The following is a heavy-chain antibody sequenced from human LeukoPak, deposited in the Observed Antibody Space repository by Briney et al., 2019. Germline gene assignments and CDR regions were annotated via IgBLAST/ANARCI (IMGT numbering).Heavy chain of an antibody. CDR1: GFTFSDHY. V-gene: IGHV3-21*01. J-gene: IGHJ4*02. CDR2: ISSSSSYI. D-gene: IGHD6-13*01. CDR3: ARGRRIAAAGLYYFDY. Sequence: GGSLRLSCAASGFTFSDHYMDWVRQAPGKGLEWVSSISSSSSYIYYADSVKGRFTISRDNAKNSLYLQMNSLRAEDTAVYYCARGRRIAAAGLYYFDYWGQGTLVTVSS.